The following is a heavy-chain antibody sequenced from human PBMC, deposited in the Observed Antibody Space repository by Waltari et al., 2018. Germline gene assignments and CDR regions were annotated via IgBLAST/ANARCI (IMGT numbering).Heavy chain of an antibody. Sequence: EVQLLESGGGLVQPGGSLRLSCAGSGYTFSNYAMPWVRQAPGKGLEGVPAISYSGGRTYYAASVKGRFTISRDDSKNTLYLQMNSLRAEDTAVYYCAKGATTETTGGDSWGQGTLVTVSS. CDR1: GYTFSNYA. CDR3: AKGATTETTGGDS. J-gene: IGHJ4*02. V-gene: IGHV3-23*01. CDR2: ISYSGGRT. D-gene: IGHD4-17*01.